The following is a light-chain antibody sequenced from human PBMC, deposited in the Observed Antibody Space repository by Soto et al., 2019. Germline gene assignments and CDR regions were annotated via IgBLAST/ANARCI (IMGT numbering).Light chain of an antibody. V-gene: IGKV3-15*01. J-gene: IGKJ3*01. Sequence: EMVMTQSPATLSVSPGERVTLSCRASESVHSNLAWYQQKPGQGPSLLIYYASTRVTGVPDRFSGSGSGTEFPLTISSLQSEDFVVYYCQHYSNWPPTFGPGTKVEIK. CDR3: QHYSNWPPT. CDR2: YAS. CDR1: ESVHSN.